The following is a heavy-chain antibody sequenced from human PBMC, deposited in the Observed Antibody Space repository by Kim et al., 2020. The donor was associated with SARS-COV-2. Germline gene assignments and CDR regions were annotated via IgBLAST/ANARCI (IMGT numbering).Heavy chain of an antibody. V-gene: IGHV4-59*01. J-gene: IGHJ6*02. CDR1: GGSISSYY. CDR3: ARVIDYDSSGYYYYYYYGMDV. D-gene: IGHD3-22*01. CDR2: IYYSGST. Sequence: SETLSLTCTVSGGSISSYYWSWIRQPPGKGLEWIGYIYYSGSTNYNPSLKSRVTISVDTSKNQFSLKLSSVTAADTAVYYCARVIDYDSSGYYYYYYYGMDVWVQGTTVTVSS.